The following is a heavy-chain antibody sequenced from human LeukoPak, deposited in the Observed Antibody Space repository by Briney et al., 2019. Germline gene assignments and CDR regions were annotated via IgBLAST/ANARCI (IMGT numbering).Heavy chain of an antibody. CDR1: GFTFSSYS. V-gene: IGHV3-21*01. CDR2: ISSSSSYI. Sequence: GGSLTLTCAASGFTFSSYSMNWVRQAPGKGLEWVSSISSSSSYIYYADSVKGRFTISRDNAKNSLYLQMNSLRAEDTAVYYCARDRRGLPSWGQGTLVTVSS. D-gene: IGHD2-21*01. CDR3: ARDRRGLPS. J-gene: IGHJ5*02.